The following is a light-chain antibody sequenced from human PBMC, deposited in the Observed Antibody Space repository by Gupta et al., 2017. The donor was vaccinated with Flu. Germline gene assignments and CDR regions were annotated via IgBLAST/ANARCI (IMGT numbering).Light chain of an antibody. V-gene: IGKV1-33*01. CDR3: QQRDNLPFI. CDR2: DAS. Sequence: YQQKPGKAPKSLIYDASSLHTGVPSRFGGSGSGTDFAFTISSRQPEDFSTYCCQQRDNLPFIFGQGTKLDIK. J-gene: IGKJ2*01.